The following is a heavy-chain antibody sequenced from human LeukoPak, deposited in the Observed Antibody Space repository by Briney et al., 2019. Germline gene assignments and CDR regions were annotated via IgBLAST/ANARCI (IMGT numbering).Heavy chain of an antibody. V-gene: IGHV3-23*01. CDR3: ARESTRVMITFGGAVPGKYFDY. D-gene: IGHD3-16*01. Sequence: GGSLRLSCAASGFTFSNYAMSWVRQAPGQGLEWVSGISGSGGGTYYADSVQGRFTISRDNSNNTLYLQMNSLRVEDTAVYYCARESTRVMITFGGAVPGKYFDYWGQGTLVTVSS. CDR2: ISGSGGGT. CDR1: GFTFSNYA. J-gene: IGHJ4*02.